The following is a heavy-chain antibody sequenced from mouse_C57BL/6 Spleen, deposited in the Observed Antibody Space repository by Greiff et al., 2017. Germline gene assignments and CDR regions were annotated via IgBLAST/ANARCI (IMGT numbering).Heavy chain of an antibody. Sequence: QVQLQQSGPELVKPGASVKISCKASGYAFSSSWMNWVKQRPGKGLEWIGRIHPGDGDTNYNGKFKGKATLTADKSSSTAYMQLSSLTSEDSAVYFCARAYYSSLYYFDYWGQGTTLTVSA. V-gene: IGHV1-82*01. CDR3: ARAYYSSLYYFDY. CDR2: IHPGDGDT. D-gene: IGHD2-5*01. CDR1: GYAFSSSW. J-gene: IGHJ2*01.